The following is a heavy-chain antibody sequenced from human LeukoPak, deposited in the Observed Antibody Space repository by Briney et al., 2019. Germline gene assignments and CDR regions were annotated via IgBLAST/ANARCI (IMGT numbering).Heavy chain of an antibody. CDR3: AKRGVVIRVILVGFHKEAYYFDS. J-gene: IGHJ4*02. CDR1: GITLSNYG. CDR2: ISDSGGSS. Sequence: GGSLRLSRAVSGITLSNYGMSWVRQAPGKGLEWVAGISDSGGSSNYADSVKGRFTISRDSPKNTLYLQMASLRAEDTAVYFCAKRGVVIRVILVGFHKEAYYFDSWGQGALVTVSS. V-gene: IGHV3-23*01. D-gene: IGHD3-22*01.